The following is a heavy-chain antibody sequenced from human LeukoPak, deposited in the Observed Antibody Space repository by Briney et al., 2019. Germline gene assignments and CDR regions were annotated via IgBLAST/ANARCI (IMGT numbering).Heavy chain of an antibody. Sequence: GGSLRLSCAASGFTFSSYWMSWVRQAPGKGLEWVANIKQDGSEKYYVDSVKGRFTISRDNAKNSLYLQMNSLRAEDTAVYYCARVPYYGSGSFYYYGMDVWGQGTTVTVSS. J-gene: IGHJ6*02. D-gene: IGHD3-10*01. CDR1: GFTFSSYW. CDR3: ARVPYYGSGSFYYYGMDV. CDR2: IKQDGSEK. V-gene: IGHV3-7*01.